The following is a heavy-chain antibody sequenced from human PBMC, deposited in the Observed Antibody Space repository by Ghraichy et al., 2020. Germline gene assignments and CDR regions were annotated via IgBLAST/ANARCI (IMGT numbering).Heavy chain of an antibody. V-gene: IGHV3-53*01. D-gene: IGHD3-10*01. CDR2: IYSGGST. J-gene: IGHJ4*02. CDR3: ARYYGSGSYGFGYYFDY. Sequence: GESLNISCAASGFTVSSNYMSWVRQAPGKGLEWVSVIYSGGSTYYADSVKGRFTISRDNSKNTLYLQMNSLRAEDTAGYYCARYYGSGSYGFGYYFDYWGQGTLVTVSS. CDR1: GFTVSSNY.